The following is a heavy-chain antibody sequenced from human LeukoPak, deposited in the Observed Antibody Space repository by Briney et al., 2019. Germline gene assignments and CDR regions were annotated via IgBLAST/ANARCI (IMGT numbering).Heavy chain of an antibody. CDR3: AKSSLFLEWFYFDY. CDR2: TSGSSGST. D-gene: IGHD3-3*01. J-gene: IGHJ4*02. Sequence: PGGSLRLSCAASGFSFSDYAMTWVRQAPGKGLQWVSATSGSSGSTYYSDSVKGRFTISRDNSKNTLYLQMNSLRAEDTAVYYCAKSSLFLEWFYFDYWGQGTLVTVSS. V-gene: IGHV3-23*01. CDR1: GFSFSDYA.